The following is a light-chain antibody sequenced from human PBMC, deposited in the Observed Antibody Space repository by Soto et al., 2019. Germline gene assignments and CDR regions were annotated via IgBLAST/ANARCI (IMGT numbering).Light chain of an antibody. CDR1: QSLYRS. CDR2: DAS. Sequence: EIVLTQSPATLSLSPGDRATLSCRASQSLYRSLAWYQQKPGQAPRLLIYDASNRATGIPARFSGSGSGTDLTLTISSLEPEDFALYYCQHRANWPLTFGGGTKVEIK. CDR3: QHRANWPLT. V-gene: IGKV3-11*01. J-gene: IGKJ4*01.